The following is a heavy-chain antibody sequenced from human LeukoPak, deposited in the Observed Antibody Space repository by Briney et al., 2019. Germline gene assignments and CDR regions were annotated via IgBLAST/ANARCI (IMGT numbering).Heavy chain of an antibody. J-gene: IGHJ3*02. CDR1: GGSISSYY. Sequence: SETLSLTCTVSGGSISSYYWSWIRQPAGKGLEWIGRIYTSGSTNYNPSLKSRVTIAVDTSTNHFSLKLSSVTAADTAVYSCARSIMITFGGVIAHIPDAFDIWGQGTMVTVSS. V-gene: IGHV4-4*07. D-gene: IGHD3-16*02. CDR2: IYTSGST. CDR3: ARSIMITFGGVIAHIPDAFDI.